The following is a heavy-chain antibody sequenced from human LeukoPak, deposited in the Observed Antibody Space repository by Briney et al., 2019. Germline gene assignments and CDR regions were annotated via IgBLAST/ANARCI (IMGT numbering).Heavy chain of an antibody. J-gene: IGHJ5*02. CDR3: ARRLGGGSLRDWFDP. CDR1: GFTFSSYS. CDR2: ISSSSSYI. V-gene: IGHV3-21*04. D-gene: IGHD1-26*01. Sequence: GGSLRLSCAASGFTFSSYSMNWVRQAPGKGLEWVSSISSSSSYIYYADSVKGRFTISRDNAKNSLYLQMNSLRAEDTAVYYCARRLGGGSLRDWFDPWGQGTQLTVSS.